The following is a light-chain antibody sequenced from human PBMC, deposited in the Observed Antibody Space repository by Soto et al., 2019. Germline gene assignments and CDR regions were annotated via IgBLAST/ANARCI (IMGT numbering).Light chain of an antibody. CDR1: RSNLGAGYD. CDR3: QSYDSSLSGVV. Sequence: QSVLTQPPSVSGAPGQRVTISCTGSRSNLGAGYDVHWYQHLPGTAPKLFIYANDNRPSGVPDRFSGSKSDTSASLAITGLHAEDEADYYCQSYDSSLSGVVFGGGTKLTVL. CDR2: AND. J-gene: IGLJ2*01. V-gene: IGLV1-40*01.